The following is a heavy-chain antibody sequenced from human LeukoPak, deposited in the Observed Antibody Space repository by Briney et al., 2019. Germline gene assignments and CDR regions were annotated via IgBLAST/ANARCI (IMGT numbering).Heavy chain of an antibody. CDR1: GGSISSSSYY. J-gene: IGHJ4*02. CDR3: ARSDILTGYYRNYFDY. CDR2: IYYSGST. Sequence: PSETLSLTCTVSGGSISSSSYYWAWIRQSPGKGLQWIGSIYYSGSTYYNPSLKSRVIISVDTSKNQFSLKLSSVTAADTAVYYCARSDILTGYYRNYFDYWGQGTLVTVSS. D-gene: IGHD3-9*01. V-gene: IGHV4-39*07.